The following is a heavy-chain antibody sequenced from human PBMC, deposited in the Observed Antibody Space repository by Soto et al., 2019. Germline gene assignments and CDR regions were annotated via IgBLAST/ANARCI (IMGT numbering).Heavy chain of an antibody. D-gene: IGHD2-15*01. CDR3: ARLGNRGGPYYYYMDV. CDR1: GGSISSYY. V-gene: IGHV4-59*01. CDR2: IYYSGST. J-gene: IGHJ6*03. Sequence: TSETLSLTCTVSGGSISSYYWSWIRQPPGKGLEWIGYIYYSGSTNYNPSLKSRVTISVDTSKNQFSLKLSSVTAADTAVYYCARLGNRGGPYYYYMDVWGKGTTVTVSS.